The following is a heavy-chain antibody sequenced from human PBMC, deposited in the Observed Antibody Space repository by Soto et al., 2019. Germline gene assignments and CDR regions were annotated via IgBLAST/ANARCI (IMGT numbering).Heavy chain of an antibody. Sequence: SLRLSCAASGFTFSSYAMGWVRQAPGKGLEWVSAISGSGGSTYYADSVKGRFTISRDNSKNTLYLQMNSLRAEDTAVYYCAKDYDYYDSSGYYCRYFDYWGQGTMVTVYS. CDR1: GFTFSSYA. CDR3: AKDYDYYDSSGYYCRYFDY. V-gene: IGHV3-23*01. J-gene: IGHJ4*02. CDR2: ISGSGGST. D-gene: IGHD3-22*01.